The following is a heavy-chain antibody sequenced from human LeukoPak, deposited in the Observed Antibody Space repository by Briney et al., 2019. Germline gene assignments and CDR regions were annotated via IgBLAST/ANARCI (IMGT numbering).Heavy chain of an antibody. J-gene: IGHJ4*02. V-gene: IGHV4-39*01. D-gene: IGHD3-10*01. Sequence: PSQTLSLTCTVSGGSISSSSYYWGWIRQPPGKGLEWIGSIYYSGSTYYNPSLKSRVTISVDTSKNQFSLKLSSVTAADTAVYYCARHSPVSGLDYWGQGALVTVSS. CDR3: ARHSPVSGLDY. CDR1: GGSISSSSYY. CDR2: IYYSGST.